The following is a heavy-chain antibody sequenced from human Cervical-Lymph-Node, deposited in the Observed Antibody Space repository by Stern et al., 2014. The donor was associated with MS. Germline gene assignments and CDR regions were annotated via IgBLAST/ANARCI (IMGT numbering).Heavy chain of an antibody. Sequence: EVQLVESGGTLVQPGGSLRLSCAASGSTVNSNYMTWGRQAPGQGLAWVSIFYSGISTYYAESVKGRISFSIDNSKNTLFLHMNNLRVEETAMYYCTREMAARRLDPWGQGTLVIVSA. CDR3: TREMAARRLDP. CDR1: GSTVNSNY. V-gene: IGHV3-66*01. CDR2: FYSGIST. J-gene: IGHJ5*02. D-gene: IGHD5-24*01.